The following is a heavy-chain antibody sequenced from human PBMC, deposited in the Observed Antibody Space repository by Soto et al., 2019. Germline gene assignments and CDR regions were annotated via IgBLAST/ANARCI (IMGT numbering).Heavy chain of an antibody. V-gene: IGHV1-69*02. CDR3: ARIRRRQQSES. J-gene: IGHJ5*02. Sequence: QVQLVQSGAEVKKPGSSVKVSCKASGGTFSSYTISWVRQAPGQGLEWMGRIIPILGIANYAQKFQGRVTITADKSTSTAYMELSSLRSEDTAGYYCARIRRRQQSESWGQGTLVTVSS. D-gene: IGHD6-13*01. CDR2: IIPILGIA. CDR1: GGTFSSYT.